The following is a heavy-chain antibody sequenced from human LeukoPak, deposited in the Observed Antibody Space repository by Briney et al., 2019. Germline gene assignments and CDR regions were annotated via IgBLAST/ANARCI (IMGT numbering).Heavy chain of an antibody. D-gene: IGHD1-26*01. CDR1: GFTFSSYA. V-gene: IGHV3-23*01. Sequence: GGSLRLSCAASGFTFSSYAMSWVRQAPGKGLEWVSAISGSGGSTYYADSVKGRFTISRDNYKNTLYLQMNGLRAEDTAVYYCAKRGSGNYYFDYWGQGTLVTVSS. CDR2: ISGSGGST. J-gene: IGHJ4*02. CDR3: AKRGSGNYYFDY.